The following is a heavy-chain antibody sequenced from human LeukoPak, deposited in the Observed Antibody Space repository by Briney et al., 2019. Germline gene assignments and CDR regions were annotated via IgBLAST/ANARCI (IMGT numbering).Heavy chain of an antibody. CDR1: GGSFSGYY. Sequence: NPSETLSLTCAVYGGSFSGYYWSWIPEPPGKGLEWIVEINHSGSTNYNPSLKSRVTISVDTCKNQFSLKLSSVTAADTAVYYSARYVEGFSMVLGVLPPAFDPWGQGTLVTVSS. V-gene: IGHV4-34*01. CDR3: ARYVEGFSMVLGVLPPAFDP. CDR2: INHSGST. D-gene: IGHD3-10*01. J-gene: IGHJ5*02.